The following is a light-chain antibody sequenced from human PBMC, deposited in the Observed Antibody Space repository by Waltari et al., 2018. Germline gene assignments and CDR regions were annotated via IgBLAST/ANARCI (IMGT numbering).Light chain of an antibody. CDR1: QNIRDW. CDR3: QQYNGYFTWT. J-gene: IGKJ1*01. CDR2: GAS. Sequence: DVQMTQSPSTLSASVGDRVTITRRASQNIRDWLAWYQQRPGKAPRLLIYGASTLQTGVPARFSGSGSGTEFTLTINSLQPDDFATYYCQQYNGYFTWTFGQGTKVEIK. V-gene: IGKV1-5*01.